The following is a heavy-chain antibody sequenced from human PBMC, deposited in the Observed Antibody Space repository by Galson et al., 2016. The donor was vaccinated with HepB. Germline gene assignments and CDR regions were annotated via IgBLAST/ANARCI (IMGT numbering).Heavy chain of an antibody. CDR3: ANGHCSGSYCYNSLYYYYGMDV. Sequence: VKVSCKASGGSFSSYVISWVRQAPGQGLEWMGGIIPIFGTATYAQKFQARVTITADESTSTAYMELSSLRSEDTAVYYCANGHCSGSYCYNSLYYYYGMDVWGQGTTVTVSS. CDR2: IIPIFGTA. V-gene: IGHV1-69*01. J-gene: IGHJ6*02. CDR1: GGSFSSYV. D-gene: IGHD2-15*01.